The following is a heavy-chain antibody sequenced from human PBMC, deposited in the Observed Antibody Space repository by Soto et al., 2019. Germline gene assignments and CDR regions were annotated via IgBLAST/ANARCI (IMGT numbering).Heavy chain of an antibody. CDR1: GYSVSSHSYY. D-gene: IGHD2-2*01. CDR2: IYYSGST. V-gene: IGHV4-61*01. CDR3: ARTYCSSVRCYGLYYFGMDV. J-gene: IGHJ6*02. Sequence: PSETLSLTCAASGYSVSSHSYYWSWIRQPPGQGLEWTGYIYYSGSTYYNPSIKSQVTISVDTSKNQSSLKLRSVTAADTAVYYCARTYCSSVRCYGLYYFGMDVWGQGTTVTVSS.